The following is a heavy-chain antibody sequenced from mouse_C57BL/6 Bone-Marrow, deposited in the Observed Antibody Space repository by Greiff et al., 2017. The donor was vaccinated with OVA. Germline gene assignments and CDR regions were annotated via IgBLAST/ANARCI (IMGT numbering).Heavy chain of an antibody. J-gene: IGHJ3*01. CDR3: ARPYEGETWFAY. V-gene: IGHV1-42*01. Sequence: EVQLVESGPELVKPGASVKISCKASGYSFTGYYMNWVKQSPEKSLEWIGEINPSTGGTTYNQKFKAKATLTVDKSSSTAYMQLKSLTSEDSAVYYCARPYEGETWFAYWGQGTLVTVSA. CDR1: GYSFTGYY. CDR2: INPSTGGT. D-gene: IGHD2-3*01.